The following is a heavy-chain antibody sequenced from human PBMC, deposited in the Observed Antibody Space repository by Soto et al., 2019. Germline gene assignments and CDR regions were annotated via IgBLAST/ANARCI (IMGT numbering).Heavy chain of an antibody. V-gene: IGHV5-51*01. Sequence: EVQLVQSGAEVKKPGESLKISCKGSGYSFTSYWIGWVRQMPGKGLEWMGIIYPGDSDTRYSPSFQGQVTISADKSISTAYLQWSSLKASDTAMYYCARHMTTVTTESYYYYYGMDVWGQGTTVTVSS. J-gene: IGHJ6*02. CDR2: IYPGDSDT. D-gene: IGHD4-4*01. CDR1: GYSFTSYW. CDR3: ARHMTTVTTESYYYYYGMDV.